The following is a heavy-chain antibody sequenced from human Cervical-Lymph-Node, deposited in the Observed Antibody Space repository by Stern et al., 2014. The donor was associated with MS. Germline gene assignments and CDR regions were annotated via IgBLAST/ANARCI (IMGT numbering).Heavy chain of an antibody. CDR3: ASAYRAS. V-gene: IGHV3-74*02. CDR1: GFNFRTYW. J-gene: IGHJ4*02. D-gene: IGHD1-1*01. Sequence: VQLVESGGGIVQPGGSLMISCVASGFNFRTYWMHWVRQGPGKGLEWVSRINGDGTVSTYADSLRGRFTISRNNANNTMSLQLDNLRVEDTAIYYCASAYRASWGQGTLVTVST. CDR2: INGDGTVS.